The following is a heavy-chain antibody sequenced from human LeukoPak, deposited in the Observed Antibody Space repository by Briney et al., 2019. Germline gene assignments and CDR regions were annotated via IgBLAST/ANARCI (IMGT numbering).Heavy chain of an antibody. CDR2: IYYSGST. Sequence: PSETLSLTCTLSVGSISSYYWSWIRQPPRKGLEWIGYIYYSGSTDYNPSHKSRVTISVDTSKNQFSLKLNSVAAADTAVYYCARGRVAYIDPWGQGTLVTVSS. J-gene: IGHJ5*02. CDR3: ARGRVAYIDP. V-gene: IGHV4-59*01. CDR1: VGSISSYY. D-gene: IGHD1-1*01.